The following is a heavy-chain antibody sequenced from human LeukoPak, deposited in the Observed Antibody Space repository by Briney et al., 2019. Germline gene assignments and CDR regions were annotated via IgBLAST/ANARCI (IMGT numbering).Heavy chain of an antibody. D-gene: IGHD3-22*01. CDR2: INPNSGGT. Sequence: ASVKVSCKASGYTFTGYYMHWVRQAPGQGLEWMGWINPNSGGTNYAQKFQGRVTMTRDTSISTAYMELSGLRSDDTAVYYCARLAVDYYDSSGNSGARDYWGRGTPVTVSS. J-gene: IGHJ4*02. V-gene: IGHV1-2*02. CDR1: GYTFTGYY. CDR3: ARLAVDYYDSSGNSGARDY.